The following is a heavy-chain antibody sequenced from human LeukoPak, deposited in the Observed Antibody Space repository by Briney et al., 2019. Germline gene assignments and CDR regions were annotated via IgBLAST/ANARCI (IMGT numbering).Heavy chain of an antibody. V-gene: IGHV3-23*01. J-gene: IGHJ4*02. D-gene: IGHD6-13*01. CDR3: AKRLLKQQLSLYYFDS. CDR1: GFTFSSYA. CDR2: ISGSGGST. Sequence: GGSLRLSCAASGFTFSSYAMSWVRQAPGKGLEWVSAISGSGGSTYYADSVKGRFTISRDNSKNTLYLQMNSLRAEDTAVYYCAKRLLKQQLSLYYFDSWGQGTLVTVSS.